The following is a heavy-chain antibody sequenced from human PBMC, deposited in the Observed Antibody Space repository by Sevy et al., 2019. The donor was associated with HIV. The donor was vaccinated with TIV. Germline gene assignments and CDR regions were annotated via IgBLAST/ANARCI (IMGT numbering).Heavy chain of an antibody. V-gene: IGHV4-59*01. CDR1: GDSISGYY. Sequence: SETLSLTCTVSGDSISGYYWSWIRQPSGKGLEWIGYFYYSGSTNYNPSLKGQVSISVDTSKNQVSLKLSSVTAADTAVYFCARTSPYFYYGMDVWGQGTPVTVSS. J-gene: IGHJ6*02. CDR3: ARTSPYFYYGMDV. CDR2: FYYSGST. D-gene: IGHD4-17*01.